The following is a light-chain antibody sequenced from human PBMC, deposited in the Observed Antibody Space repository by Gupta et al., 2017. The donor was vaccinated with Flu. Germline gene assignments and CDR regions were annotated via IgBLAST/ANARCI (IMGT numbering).Light chain of an antibody. CDR1: TSDLGGDNS. V-gene: IGLV2-14*01. Sequence: QSALTQPASVSGSPGQSITISCTKTTSDLGGDNSISWYHQRPGTAANLMLYDVNNRLSWRANRVSGSKSGNTASLTISRLQAEDEADYYCSAYPTGSTIVVTFGGGTKLTVL. CDR2: DVN. CDR3: SAYPTGSTIVVT. J-gene: IGLJ2*01.